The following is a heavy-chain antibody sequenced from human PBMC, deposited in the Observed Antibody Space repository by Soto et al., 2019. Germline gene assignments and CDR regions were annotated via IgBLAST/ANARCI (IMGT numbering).Heavy chain of an antibody. CDR3: ASRDESHFDS. V-gene: IGHV4-4*02. J-gene: IGHJ4*02. Sequence: QVQLQESGPGLVKPSGTLSLTCAVSGVSISSNNWWSWVRQPPGKGLEWIGEIYHSWTTNYNPSLNSRLTISVDKSKNHFSLNLSSVTVADTAVYFCASRDESHFDSWGQGTLVTVSS. CDR2: IYHSWTT. CDR1: GVSISSNNW.